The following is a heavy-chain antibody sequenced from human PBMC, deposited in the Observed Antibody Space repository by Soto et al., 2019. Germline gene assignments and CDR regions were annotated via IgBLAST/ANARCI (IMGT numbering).Heavy chain of an antibody. CDR1: GGSISKFY. J-gene: IGHJ5*02. CDR2: VYATGTT. Sequence: QVQLQESGPGVVKPSETLSLSCSVSGGSISKFYWSWIRKTAGKGLEWMGRVYATGTTDYNPSLRSRVTMSVDISKKTFSLRLTSVTAADTGVYYCVRDGSKTLRVWFDPWGQGKLVTVSS. V-gene: IGHV4-4*07. CDR3: VRDGSKTLRVWFDP.